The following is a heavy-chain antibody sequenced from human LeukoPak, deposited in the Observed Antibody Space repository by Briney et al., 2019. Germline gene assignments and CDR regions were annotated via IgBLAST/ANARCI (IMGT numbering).Heavy chain of an antibody. CDR3: AKSHHVTAIDY. D-gene: IGHD2-21*02. V-gene: IGHV3-23*01. J-gene: IGHJ4*02. CDR1: GFPFSSFR. Sequence: PGGSLRLSCAASGFPFSSFRMNWVRQAPGKGLEWVSGITSGTRTYYADSVKGRFAISRDNSKNTLYLQMNSLRADDTAVYYCAKSHHVTAIDYWGQGTLVTVSS. CDR2: ITSGTRT.